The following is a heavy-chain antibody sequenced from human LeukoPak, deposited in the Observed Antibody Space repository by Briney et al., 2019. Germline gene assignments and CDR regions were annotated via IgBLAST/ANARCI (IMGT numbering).Heavy chain of an antibody. Sequence: ASVKVSCKASGYTFTSYGISWVRQAPGQGLEWMGWISAYNGNTNYAQKLQGRVTMTTDTSTSTAYMGLRSLRSDDTAVYYCARSERQWLVLWWSLEGFDPWGQGTLVTVSS. D-gene: IGHD6-19*01. J-gene: IGHJ5*02. CDR1: GYTFTSYG. CDR2: ISAYNGNT. CDR3: ARSERQWLVLWWSLEGFDP. V-gene: IGHV1-18*01.